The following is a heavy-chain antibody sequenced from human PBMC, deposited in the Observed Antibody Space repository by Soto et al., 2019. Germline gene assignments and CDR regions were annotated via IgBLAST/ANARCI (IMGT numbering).Heavy chain of an antibody. Sequence: KVSCKASGYTFTGYYMHWVRQAPGQGLEWMGWINPNSGGTNYAQKFQGWVTMTRDTSISTAYMELSRLRSDDTAVYYCARDKERLSNDSSGLDVWGQGTTVTVSS. CDR2: INPNSGGT. V-gene: IGHV1-2*04. CDR1: GYTFTGYY. D-gene: IGHD3-22*01. J-gene: IGHJ6*02. CDR3: ARDKERLSNDSSGLDV.